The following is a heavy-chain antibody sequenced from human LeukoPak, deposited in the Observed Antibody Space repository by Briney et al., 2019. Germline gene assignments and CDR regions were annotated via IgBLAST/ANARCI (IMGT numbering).Heavy chain of an antibody. J-gene: IGHJ5*02. D-gene: IGHD3-9*01. V-gene: IGHV4-39*01. CDR2: IYYSGST. CDR1: GGSISSSSYY. CDR3: ARQERPHFDWLLRAFDP. Sequence: PSETLSLTCTVSGGSISSSSYYWGWIRQPPGKGLEWIGSIYYSGSTYYNPSLKSRVTISVDTSKNQFSLKLSSVTAADTAVYYCARQERPHFDWLLRAFDPWGQGTLVTVSS.